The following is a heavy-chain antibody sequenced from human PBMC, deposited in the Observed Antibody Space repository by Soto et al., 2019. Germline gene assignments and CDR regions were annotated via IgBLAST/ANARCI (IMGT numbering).Heavy chain of an antibody. J-gene: IGHJ4*02. CDR1: GFTLNNYP. V-gene: IGHV3-23*01. CDR2: GSSGSNT. CDR3: ARPGERSFDQ. D-gene: IGHD3-10*01. Sequence: EVQLLESGGGLIHPGGSLRLSCVASGFTLNNYPMSWVRQAPGKGLELVSAGSSGSNTYYADSVKGRFTISRDNSKNTVYLQMNSLRVEDTAIYYCARPGERSFDQWGQGTLVTVSS.